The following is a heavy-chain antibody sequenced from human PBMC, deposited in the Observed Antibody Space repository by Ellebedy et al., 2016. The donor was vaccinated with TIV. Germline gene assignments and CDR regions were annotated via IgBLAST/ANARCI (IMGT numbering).Heavy chain of an antibody. V-gene: IGHV3-23*01. CDR1: GLTFSSHA. CDR3: ARDPVGAGPAFDV. D-gene: IGHD6-13*01. Sequence: GESLKISCAASGLTFSSHAMSWVRQAPGKGLEWVSSITESGGHTYDADSVKGRFTISRDNSKDTLFLPMNSLSTEDTAIYFCARDPVGAGPAFDVWGQGTMVTVSS. J-gene: IGHJ3*01. CDR2: ITESGGHT.